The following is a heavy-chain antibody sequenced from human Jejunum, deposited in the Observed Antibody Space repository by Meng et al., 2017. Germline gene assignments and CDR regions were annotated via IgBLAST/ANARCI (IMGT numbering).Heavy chain of an antibody. CDR3: ARATAGNSEYFQN. Sequence: QVVLQESGPGLVRPAQPLSLTCTVSGGSMNSAGHYWSWIRQYPGKGLEWIGYIHYSGGTYYNPSLKSRVTISVDTSKNQFSLKLNSVSAADTAVYYCARATAGNSEYFQNWGQGTLVTVSS. J-gene: IGHJ1*01. CDR1: GGSMNSAGHY. CDR2: IHYSGGT. V-gene: IGHV4-31*03. D-gene: IGHD4-23*01.